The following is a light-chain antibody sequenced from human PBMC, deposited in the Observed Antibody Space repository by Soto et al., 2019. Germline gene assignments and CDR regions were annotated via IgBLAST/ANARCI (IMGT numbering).Light chain of an antibody. CDR2: GAS. V-gene: IGKV3-15*01. CDR1: QSVSSN. Sequence: EIVMTQSPATLSVSPGARATLSCRASQSVSSNLAWYQQKPGQAPRLLIYGASTRATGIPARFSGSASGTEFTLTLSRLQSEDFAVYYCQQYNNWPPPMYPFGQGTKLEI. CDR3: QQYNNWPPPMYP. J-gene: IGKJ2*01.